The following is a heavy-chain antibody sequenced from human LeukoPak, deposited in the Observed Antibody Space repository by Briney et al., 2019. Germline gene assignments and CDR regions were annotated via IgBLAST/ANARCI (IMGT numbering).Heavy chain of an antibody. D-gene: IGHD3-10*01. Sequence: GGSLRLSCAASGFTFSSYDMHWVRQATGKGLEWVSAIGTAGDPYYPGSVKGRFTISRENAKNSLYLQMNSLRAGDTAVYYCARAAYYGSGSYVSYYFDYWGQGTLVTASS. J-gene: IGHJ4*02. V-gene: IGHV3-13*05. CDR1: GFTFSSYD. CDR2: IGTAGDP. CDR3: ARAAYYGSGSYVSYYFDY.